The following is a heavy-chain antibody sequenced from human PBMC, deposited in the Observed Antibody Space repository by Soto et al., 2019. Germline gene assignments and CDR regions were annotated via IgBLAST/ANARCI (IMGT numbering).Heavy chain of an antibody. CDR2: INPSGGST. CDR3: ARDPSEVTGSLNWFDP. Sequence: GASVKVSCKASGYTFTSYYMHWVRQAPGQGLEWMGIINPSGGSTSYAQKFQGRVTMTRDTSTSTVYMELSSLRSEDTAVYYCARDPSEVTGSLNWFDPWGQGALVTVSS. J-gene: IGHJ5*02. V-gene: IGHV1-46*01. CDR1: GYTFTSYY. D-gene: IGHD4-4*01.